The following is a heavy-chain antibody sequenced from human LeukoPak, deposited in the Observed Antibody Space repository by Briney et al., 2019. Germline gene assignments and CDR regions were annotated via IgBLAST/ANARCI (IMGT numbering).Heavy chain of an antibody. J-gene: IGHJ4*02. CDR3: AKASMVRGTHFDY. D-gene: IGHD3-10*01. V-gene: IGHV3-23*01. CDR1: GFTFSSYA. Sequence: PGGSLRLSCAASGFTFSSYAMGWVRQAPGKGLEWVSAISGSGGSTYYADSVKGRFTISRDNSKNTLYLQMNSLRAEDTAVYYCAKASMVRGTHFDYWGQGTLVTVSS. CDR2: ISGSGGST.